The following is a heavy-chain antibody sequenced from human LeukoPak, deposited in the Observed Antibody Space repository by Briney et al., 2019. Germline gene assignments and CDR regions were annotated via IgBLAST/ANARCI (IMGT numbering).Heavy chain of an antibody. J-gene: IGHJ4*02. CDR2: IQYDGSNK. CDR3: AEDQGYFTSAGY. CDR1: GFTFSTYG. Sequence: PGGSLRLSCAASGFTFSTYGMHWVRQAPGKGLEWVAFIQYDGSNKYYTDSVKGRFTISRDNSKNTLYLQMNSLRAEDTAVYYCAEDQGYFTSAGYWGQGTLVTVSS. V-gene: IGHV3-30*02. D-gene: IGHD3-9*01.